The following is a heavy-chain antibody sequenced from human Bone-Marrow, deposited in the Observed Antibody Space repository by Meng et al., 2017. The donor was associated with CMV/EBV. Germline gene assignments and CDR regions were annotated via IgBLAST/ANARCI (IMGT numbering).Heavy chain of an antibody. J-gene: IGHJ6*01. D-gene: IGHD1-26*01. CDR3: ARLADTTNGMDV. V-gene: IGHV5-51*01. CDR1: EYNFASYW. Sequence: GESLKISCKGFEYNFASYWIVWVRQMPGKGLDWMGIIYPDDSETRYSPSFLGQVTISADRSISTAYMQWSSLKAPDTAMYYCARLADTTNGMDVWGRGTTVTGSS. CDR2: IYPDDSET.